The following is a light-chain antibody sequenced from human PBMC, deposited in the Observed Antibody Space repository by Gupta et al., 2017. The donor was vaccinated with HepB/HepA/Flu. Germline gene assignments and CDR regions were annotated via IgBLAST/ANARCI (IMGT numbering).Light chain of an antibody. Sequence: DIQMTQSPSSLSASVGDRVTITCQASQDISNYLNWYQQKPGKAPKLLIYDASNLETGVPSRFSGSGSGTDVTFTISSRQQEDIAAYYCQQYDNLPMYTFGQGTKLEIK. V-gene: IGKV1-33*01. CDR2: DAS. CDR3: QQYDNLPMYT. CDR1: QDISNY. J-gene: IGKJ2*01.